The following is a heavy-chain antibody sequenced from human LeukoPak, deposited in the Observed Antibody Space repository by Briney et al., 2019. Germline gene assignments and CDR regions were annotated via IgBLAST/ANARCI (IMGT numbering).Heavy chain of an antibody. CDR3: AREPSWIESYMDV. J-gene: IGHJ6*03. V-gene: IGHV1-46*01. D-gene: IGHD5-12*01. CDR2: INPSGGST. Sequence: ASVKVSCKASGYTFTSYYMHWVRQAPGQGLEWMGIINPSGGSTSYAQKFQGRVTMTRDMSTSTVYMELSSLRSEDTAVYYCAREPSWIESYMDVWGKGTTVTVSS. CDR1: GYTFTSYY.